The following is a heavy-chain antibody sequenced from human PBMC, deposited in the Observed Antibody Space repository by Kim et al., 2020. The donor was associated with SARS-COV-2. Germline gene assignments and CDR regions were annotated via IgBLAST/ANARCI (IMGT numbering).Heavy chain of an antibody. CDR1: GGAISGYY. D-gene: IGHD1-26*01. CDR2: VYHTGNT. J-gene: IGHJ5*02. CDR3: ASTGVGAVGWFDP. V-gene: IGHV4-59*01. Sequence: SETLSLTCSVSGGAISGYYWTWIRQPPGKRLEWIGYVYHTGNTNYNPSLRGRVTISLDTSKRQFSLTLTSVTAADTAVYYCASTGVGAVGWFDPWGQGTLVSVSS.